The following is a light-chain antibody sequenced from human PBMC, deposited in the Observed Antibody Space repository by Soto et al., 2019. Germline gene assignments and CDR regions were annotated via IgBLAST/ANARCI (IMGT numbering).Light chain of an antibody. J-gene: IGKJ3*01. V-gene: IGKV1-39*01. CDR1: QSISNY. CDR3: QQSYSTPFT. Sequence: DIQMTQSPSSLSASVGDSVTITCRASQSISNYLNWYQQKPGKAPKLLVYAASSLQSGVPSRSSGSGSGTDFTLTISSLQPEDFATYYCQQSYSTPFTFGPGTKVDIK. CDR2: AAS.